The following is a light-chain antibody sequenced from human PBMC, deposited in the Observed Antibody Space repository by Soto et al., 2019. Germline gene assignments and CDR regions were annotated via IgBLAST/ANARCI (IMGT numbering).Light chain of an antibody. V-gene: IGKV3-11*01. CDR1: QSVSSY. J-gene: IGKJ1*01. Sequence: EIVLTQSPATLSLSPGERATLSCRASQSVSSYLAWYQQKPGQAPRLLIYDASNRATGIPARFSGSGSGTDFTLTISSLEPEDVAVYHCQQYSSTTWTFGQGTKVEI. CDR3: QQYSSTTWT. CDR2: DAS.